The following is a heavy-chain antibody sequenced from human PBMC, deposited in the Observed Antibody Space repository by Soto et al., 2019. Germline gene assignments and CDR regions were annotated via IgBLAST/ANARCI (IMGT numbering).Heavy chain of an antibody. V-gene: IGHV3-73*02. J-gene: IGHJ5*02. CDR3: TRPTFGSTSCFDP. CDR1: GFTFSGSA. D-gene: IGHD2-2*01. Sequence: EVQLVESGGGLVQPGGSLKLSCAASGFTFSGSAVHWVRQASGKGLEWVGRIGSKTNSYATAYAASGRGRFTISRDDSKNTASLQMNSLKTEDTAVYYCTRPTFGSTSCFDPWGQGTLVTVSS. CDR2: IGSKTNSYAT.